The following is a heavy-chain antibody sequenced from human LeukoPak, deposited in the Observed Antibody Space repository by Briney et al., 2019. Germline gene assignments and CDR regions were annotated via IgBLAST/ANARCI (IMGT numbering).Heavy chain of an antibody. CDR2: INHSGST. CDR3: ARVSQGRNYGKKGFDY. CDR1: GDSIDSGGYY. V-gene: IGHV4-30-2*01. Sequence: SQTLSLTCSVSGDSIDSGGYYWSWIRQPPGKGLEWIGEINHSGSTNYNPSLKSRVTISVDTSKNQFSLKLSSVTAADTAVYYCARVSQGRNYGKKGFDYWGQGTLVTVSS. J-gene: IGHJ4*02. D-gene: IGHD1-7*01.